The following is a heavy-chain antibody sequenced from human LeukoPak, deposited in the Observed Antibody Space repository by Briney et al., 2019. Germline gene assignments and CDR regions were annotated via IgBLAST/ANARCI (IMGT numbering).Heavy chain of an antibody. J-gene: IGHJ6*02. Sequence: GESLRLSCAASGFTFSSYSMNWVRQAPGKGLEWVSSISSSSSYIYYADSVKGRFTISRDNAKNSLYLQMNSLRAEDTAVYYCARDGGYYGMDVWGQGTTVTVSS. CDR1: GFTFSSYS. V-gene: IGHV3-21*01. D-gene: IGHD2-15*01. CDR2: ISSSSSYI. CDR3: ARDGGYYGMDV.